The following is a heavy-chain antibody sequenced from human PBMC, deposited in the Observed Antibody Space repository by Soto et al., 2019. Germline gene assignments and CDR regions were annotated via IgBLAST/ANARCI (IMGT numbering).Heavy chain of an antibody. CDR1: GASISSGGYS. CDR2: IYHSGTT. J-gene: IGHJ4*02. D-gene: IGHD2-15*01. Sequence: QLQLQASGSGLVKPSQTLSLTCAVSGASISSGGYSWSWIRHPPGKGLEWIGYIYHSGTTYYNPFLKSRVTRSVDRSKNQFSLKLSSVTAADTAVYYCASDIGGNIDYWGQGSLVTVSS. CDR3: ASDIGGNIDY. V-gene: IGHV4-30-2*01.